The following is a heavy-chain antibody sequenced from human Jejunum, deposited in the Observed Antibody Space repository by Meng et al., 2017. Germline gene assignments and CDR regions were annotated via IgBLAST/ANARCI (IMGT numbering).Heavy chain of an antibody. V-gene: IGHV4-34*01. D-gene: IGHD4-11*01. CDR1: GGSISDYY. J-gene: IGHJ4*02. Sequence: QVKLQQWGAGLLKPSETRSLTCAVDGGSISDYYWTWIRHPPGKGLEWIGEINDSGSTNYNPSLKSRVTISVDTSKSQFYLRVSSVTAADTAVYYCARGNEYSNYGADFWGQGTLVTVSS. CDR3: ARGNEYSNYGADF. CDR2: INDSGST.